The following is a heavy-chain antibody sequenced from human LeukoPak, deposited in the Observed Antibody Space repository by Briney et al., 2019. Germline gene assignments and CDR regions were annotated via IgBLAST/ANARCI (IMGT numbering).Heavy chain of an antibody. Sequence: LPGGSLRLSCAASGFTFSSYWMSWVRQAPGKGLEWVSGISWNSGSIGYADSVKGRFTISRDNAKNSLYLQMNSLRAEDTAIYYCATTRGLWWFDPWGQGTLVTVSS. CDR1: GFTFSSYW. CDR2: ISWNSGSI. D-gene: IGHD3/OR15-3a*01. J-gene: IGHJ5*02. CDR3: ATTRGLWWFDP. V-gene: IGHV3-9*01.